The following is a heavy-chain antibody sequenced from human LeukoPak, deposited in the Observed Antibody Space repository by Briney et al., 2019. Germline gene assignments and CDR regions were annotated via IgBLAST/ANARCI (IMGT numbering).Heavy chain of an antibody. CDR2: FDPEDGET. CDR3: ATELRFLEWPIMSGAFDI. CDR1: GYTLTELS. D-gene: IGHD3-3*01. Sequence: GASVKVSCKVPGYTLTELSMHWVRQAPGKGLEWMGGFDPEDGETIYAQKFQGRVTMTEDTSTDTAYMELSSLRSEDTAVYYCATELRFLEWPIMSGAFDIWGQGTMVTVSS. J-gene: IGHJ3*02. V-gene: IGHV1-24*01.